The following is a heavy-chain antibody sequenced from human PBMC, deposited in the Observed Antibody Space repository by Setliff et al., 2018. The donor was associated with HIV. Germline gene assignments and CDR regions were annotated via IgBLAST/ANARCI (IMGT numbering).Heavy chain of an antibody. CDR2: ISSSSSYT. J-gene: IGHJ4*02. V-gene: IGHV3-11*06. Sequence: PGGSLRLSCAASGFTFSDYYMSWIRQAPGKGLEWVSYISSSSSYTNYADSVKGRFTISRDNAKNSLYLQMNSLRVEDTAVYYCARDEDGYNHFDFWGQGTLVTVSS. D-gene: IGHD5-12*01. CDR3: ARDEDGYNHFDF. CDR1: GFTFSDYY.